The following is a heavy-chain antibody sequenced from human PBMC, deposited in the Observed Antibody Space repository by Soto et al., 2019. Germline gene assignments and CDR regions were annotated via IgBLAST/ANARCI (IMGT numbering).Heavy chain of an antibody. CDR2: MSYSGST. CDR3: ARRDVLRYFAP. Sequence: QVQLQESGPGLVKPSQTLSLTCTVSGGSISSGGYYWSWIRQHPGKGLEWIGYMSYSGSTYNNPSLKSRATITVDTSKNPFSLKLSSVTAADTAVYYCARRDVLRYFAPWGQGTLVTVSS. D-gene: IGHD3-9*01. J-gene: IGHJ5*02. V-gene: IGHV4-31*03. CDR1: GGSISSGGYY.